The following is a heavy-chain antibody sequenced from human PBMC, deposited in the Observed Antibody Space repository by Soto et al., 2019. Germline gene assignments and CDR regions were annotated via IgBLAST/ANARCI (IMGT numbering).Heavy chain of an antibody. CDR3: ARGPHPYFNDY. CDR2: RNPKNKNT. J-gene: IGHJ4*02. D-gene: IGHD2-8*01. CDR1: GYTFTSYD. Sequence: QVQLVQSGAEVKKPGASVKVSCKASGYTFTSYDINWVRQATGQGLEWMGWRNPKNKNTGYAQKIQGRVTMTRNTSISTAYMELSSLGSEDTAVYYCARGPHPYFNDYWGQGTLVTVSS. V-gene: IGHV1-8*01.